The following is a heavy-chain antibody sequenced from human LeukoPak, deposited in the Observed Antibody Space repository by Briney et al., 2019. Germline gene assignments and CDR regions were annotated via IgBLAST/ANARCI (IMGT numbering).Heavy chain of an antibody. V-gene: IGHV4-4*02. Sequence: SETLSLTCAVSGGSISSNNWWIWVRQSPEKGLEWIGEIYHDGSTNYNPFLKSRVTISMDKSKNQLSLKLNFVTAADTAVYYCARTRSSGWYEGPYYGMDVWGQGTTVTVSS. J-gene: IGHJ6*02. D-gene: IGHD6-19*01. CDR1: GGSISSNNW. CDR3: ARTRSSGWYEGPYYGMDV. CDR2: IYHDGST.